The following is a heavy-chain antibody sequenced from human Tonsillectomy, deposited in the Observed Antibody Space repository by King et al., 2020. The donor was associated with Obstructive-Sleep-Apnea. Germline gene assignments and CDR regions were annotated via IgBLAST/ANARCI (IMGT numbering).Heavy chain of an antibody. CDR3: AKVKGVAVAGTLDH. CDR1: GFTFISYA. CDR2: ISGSGGST. J-gene: IGHJ5*02. V-gene: IGHV3-23*04. Sequence: VQLVESGGGLVQPGGSLRLSCAASGFTFISYAMSWVRQAPGKGLEWVSGISGSGGSTYYADSVKGRFTISRDNSKNTRYLQMNSLRAEDTAVYYCAKVKGVAVAGTLDHWGQGTLVTVSS. D-gene: IGHD6-19*01.